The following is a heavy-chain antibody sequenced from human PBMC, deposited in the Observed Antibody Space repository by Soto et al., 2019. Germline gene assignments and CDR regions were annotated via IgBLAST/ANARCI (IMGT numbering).Heavy chain of an antibody. V-gene: IGHV4-34*01. CDR3: GRGWGPRITIFGVVTPYYYYYMDV. Sequence: PSETLSLTCAVYGGSFSGYYWSWIRQPPGKGLEWIGEINHSGSTNYNPSLKSRVTISVDTSKNQFSLKLSSVTAADRAVYYCGRGWGPRITIFGVVTPYYYYYMDVWGKGTTVTVSS. D-gene: IGHD3-3*01. J-gene: IGHJ6*03. CDR1: GGSFSGYY. CDR2: INHSGST.